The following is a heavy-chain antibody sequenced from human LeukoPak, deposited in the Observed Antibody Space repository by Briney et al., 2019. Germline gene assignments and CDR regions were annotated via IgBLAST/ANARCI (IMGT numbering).Heavy chain of an antibody. D-gene: IGHD2-2*01. CDR3: AIVVPAATNEFGMDY. CDR2: INHSGST. Sequence: KPSETLSLTCAVYGGSFSGYYWSWIRQPPGKGLEWIGEINHSGSTNYNPSLKSRVTISVDTSKNQFSLKLSSVTAADTAVYYCAIVVPAATNEFGMDYWGQGTLVTVSS. V-gene: IGHV4-34*01. J-gene: IGHJ4*02. CDR1: GGSFSGYY.